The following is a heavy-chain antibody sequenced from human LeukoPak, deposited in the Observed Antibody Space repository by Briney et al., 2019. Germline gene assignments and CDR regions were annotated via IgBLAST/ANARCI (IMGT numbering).Heavy chain of an antibody. Sequence: GGSLRLSCAASGFTFSSYAMSWVRQAPGKGLEWVSAISGSGGGSTIYADSVKGRFTISRDDSKNTLYLQLNSLRAEDTAVYYCARRNNYCGDYWGQGTLVTVSS. D-gene: IGHD4-11*01. V-gene: IGHV3-23*01. J-gene: IGHJ4*02. CDR3: ARRNNYCGDY. CDR2: ISGSGGGST. CDR1: GFTFSSYA.